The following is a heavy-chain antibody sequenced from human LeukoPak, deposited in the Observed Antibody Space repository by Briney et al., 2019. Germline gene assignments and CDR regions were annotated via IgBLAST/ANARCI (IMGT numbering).Heavy chain of an antibody. CDR3: AKEKNEGPLEMAH. J-gene: IGHJ4*02. CDR2: ISGSGGST. Sequence: SDRSLRLSCAASGFTFSSYAMSWVRQAPGKGLEWVSAISGSGGSTYYADSVKGRFTISRDNSKNTLYLQMNSLRAEDTAVYYCAKEKNEGPLEMAHWGQGTLVTVSS. D-gene: IGHD5-24*01. V-gene: IGHV3-23*01. CDR1: GFTFSSYA.